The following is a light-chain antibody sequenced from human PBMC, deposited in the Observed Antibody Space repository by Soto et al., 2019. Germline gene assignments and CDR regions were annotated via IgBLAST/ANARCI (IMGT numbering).Light chain of an antibody. Sequence: EIVLTQSPGTLSLSPGERATLSCRASQSVSNNYLAWYQQKPGQAPRVLIYGVSTRATGIPDRFSGSGSGTDFTLPISRLEPEDFAVYYGQQYGSSPYTFGQGTKLEIK. CDR1: QSVSNNY. CDR2: GVS. J-gene: IGKJ2*01. V-gene: IGKV3-20*01. CDR3: QQYGSSPYT.